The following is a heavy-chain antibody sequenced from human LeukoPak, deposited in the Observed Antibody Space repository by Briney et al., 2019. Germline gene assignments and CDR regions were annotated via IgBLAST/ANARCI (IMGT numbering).Heavy chain of an antibody. CDR1: GFTFSSYG. CDR3: AKGEGVVVVSSTRRFDY. CDR2: IRYDGSNE. J-gene: IGHJ4*02. V-gene: IGHV3-30*02. D-gene: IGHD2-15*01. Sequence: TGGSLRLSCAASGFTFSSYGMHWVRQAPGKGLEWVAFIRYDGSNEYYADSVKGRFTISRDNSKDTLYLHMNSLRAEDTAIYYCAKGEGVVVVSSTRRFDYWGQGTLVTVSS.